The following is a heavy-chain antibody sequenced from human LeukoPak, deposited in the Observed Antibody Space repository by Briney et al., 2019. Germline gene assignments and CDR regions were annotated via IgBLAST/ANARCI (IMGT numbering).Heavy chain of an antibody. J-gene: IGHJ4*02. CDR1: GGSVSRGPYY. D-gene: IGHD3-22*01. Sequence: SETLSLTCTVSGGSVSRGPYYWSWIRQPPGKGLEWMGYTDSSGSTTYNPSLKSRVTISVDTSKNQFSLKLSSVTAADTAVYYCARERGISMIVWGQGTLVTVSS. CDR2: TDSSGST. CDR3: ARERGISMIV. V-gene: IGHV4-61*01.